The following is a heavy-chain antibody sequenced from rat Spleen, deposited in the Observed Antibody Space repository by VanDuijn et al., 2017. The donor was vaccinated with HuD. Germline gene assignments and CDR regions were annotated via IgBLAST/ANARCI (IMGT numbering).Heavy chain of an antibody. CDR2: MWSDGDT. CDR1: GFSLTSYH. J-gene: IGHJ3*01. D-gene: IGHD1-6*01. Sequence: QVQLKESGPGLVQPSQTLSLTCTVSGFSLTSYHVHWVRQPPGKGLEWMGVMWSDGDTAYNSALKSRLSISRETSKSQVFLKMSSLQTEDTAMYFWARWKYTTDWFAYWGQGTLVTVSS. V-gene: IGHV2-32*01. CDR3: ARWKYTTDWFAY.